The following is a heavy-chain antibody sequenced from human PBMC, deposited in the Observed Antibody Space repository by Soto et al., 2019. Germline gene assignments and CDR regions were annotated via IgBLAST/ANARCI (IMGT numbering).Heavy chain of an antibody. Sequence: PGGSLRLSCAASGFTFSSYEMNWVRQAPGKGLEWVSYISSSGSTIYYADSVKGRFTISRDNSRNTLYLQMNSLRAEDTAVYYCAKVNAGYSSGWYGGDYFDYWGQGTLVTVSS. V-gene: IGHV3-48*03. J-gene: IGHJ4*02. CDR3: AKVNAGYSSGWYGGDYFDY. CDR1: GFTFSSYE. CDR2: ISSSGSTI. D-gene: IGHD6-19*01.